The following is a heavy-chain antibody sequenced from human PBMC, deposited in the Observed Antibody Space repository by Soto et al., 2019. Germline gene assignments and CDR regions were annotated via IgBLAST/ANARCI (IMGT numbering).Heavy chain of an antibody. D-gene: IGHD6-19*01. J-gene: IGHJ4*02. CDR3: ARDSSGWPLY. CDR2: ISAYNGNT. Sequence: ISWVRQAPGQGLEWMGWISAYNGNTNYAQKLQGRVTMTTDTSTSTAYMELRSLRSDDTAVYYCARDSSGWPLYWGQGTLVTVSS. V-gene: IGHV1-18*01.